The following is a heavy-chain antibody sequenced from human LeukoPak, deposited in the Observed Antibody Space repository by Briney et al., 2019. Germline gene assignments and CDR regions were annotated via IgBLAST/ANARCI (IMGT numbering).Heavy chain of an antibody. V-gene: IGHV1-69*05. CDR2: IIPIFGTA. Sequence: ASVKVSCKVSGGTFSSYAISWVRQAPGQGLEWMGGIIPIFGTANYAQKFQGRVTITTDESTSTAYMELSSLRSEDTAVYYCARGVIYGEGYFDYWGQGTLVTVSS. CDR1: GGTFSSYA. CDR3: ARGVIYGEGYFDY. J-gene: IGHJ4*02. D-gene: IGHD3-10*01.